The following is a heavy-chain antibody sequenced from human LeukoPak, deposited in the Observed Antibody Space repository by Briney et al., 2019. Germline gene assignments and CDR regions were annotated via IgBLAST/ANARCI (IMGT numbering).Heavy chain of an antibody. Sequence: GRSLRLSCAASGFTFDDYAMHWVRQAPGKGLEWVSGISWNSGSIGYADSVKGRFTISRDNSKNTLYLQMNSLRAEDTAVYYCAKDRVSSGWPSAEYFQHWGQGTLVTVSS. CDR3: AKDRVSSGWPSAEYFQH. CDR2: ISWNSGSI. J-gene: IGHJ1*01. D-gene: IGHD6-19*01. V-gene: IGHV3-9*01. CDR1: GFTFDDYA.